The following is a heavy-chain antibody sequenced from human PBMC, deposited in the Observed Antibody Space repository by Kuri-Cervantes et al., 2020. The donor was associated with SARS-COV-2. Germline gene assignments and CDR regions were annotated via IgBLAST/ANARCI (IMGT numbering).Heavy chain of an antibody. CDR1: GFTFSSYG. CDR2: ISWNSGSI. Sequence: GGSLRLSCAASGFTFSSYGMHWVRQAPGKGLGWVSGISWNSGSIGYADSVKGRFTISRDTAKSYLYLQMNSLRAEDTALYCCAKTSAGAGDYSYYYLDVWGKGTTVTVSS. D-gene: IGHD6-25*01. V-gene: IGHV3-9*01. CDR3: AKTSAGAGDYSYYYLDV. J-gene: IGHJ6*03.